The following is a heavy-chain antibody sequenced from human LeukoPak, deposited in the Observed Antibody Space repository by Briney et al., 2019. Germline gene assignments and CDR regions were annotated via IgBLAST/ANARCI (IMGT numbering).Heavy chain of an antibody. D-gene: IGHD3-10*01. V-gene: IGHV3-48*04. Sequence: GGSLRLSCAASGFTFSTYSMNWVRQAPGRGLEWVSYINSSSSTIFYADSVKGRFTMSRDDAKNSLYLQMNSLRAEDTAVYYCARGVKVRGVNYYGMDVWGQGTTVTVSS. J-gene: IGHJ6*02. CDR2: INSSSSTI. CDR1: GFTFSTYS. CDR3: ARGVKVRGVNYYGMDV.